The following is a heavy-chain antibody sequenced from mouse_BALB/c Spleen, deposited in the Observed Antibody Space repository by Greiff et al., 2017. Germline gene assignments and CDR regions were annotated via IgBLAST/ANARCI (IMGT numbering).Heavy chain of an antibody. V-gene: IGHV14-3*02. Sequence: EVKLMESGAELVKPGASVKLSCTASGFNIKDTYMHWVKQRPEQGLEWIGRIDPANGNTKYDPKFQGKATITADTSSNTAYLQLSSLTSEDTAVYYCARAPNWDWFADWGQGTLVTVSA. D-gene: IGHD4-1*01. CDR1: GFNIKDTY. CDR3: ARAPNWDWFAD. J-gene: IGHJ3*01. CDR2: IDPANGNT.